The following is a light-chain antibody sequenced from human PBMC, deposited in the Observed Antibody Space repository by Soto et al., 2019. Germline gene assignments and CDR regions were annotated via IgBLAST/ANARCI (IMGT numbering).Light chain of an antibody. V-gene: IGKV1-12*01. CDR1: QGIGTL. J-gene: IGKJ5*01. Sequence: DFQMTQSPSTLSASVGDRVTITCLASQGIGTLLAWYQQKPGKGPKLLIYAASSLQSGVPSRFSGSGSGTDFTLTVSSLQPEDFATYFCQQANSFPITFGQGTRLEIK. CDR2: AAS. CDR3: QQANSFPIT.